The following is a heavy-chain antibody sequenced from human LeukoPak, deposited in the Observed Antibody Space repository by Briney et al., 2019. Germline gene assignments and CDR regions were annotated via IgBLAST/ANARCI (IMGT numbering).Heavy chain of an antibody. Sequence: GGSLRLSCVASGFTFSSFGMHWVRQAPGKGLQWVAVISYDGNNKYYGDSVKGRFTISRDNSKNTLYLQMNSLRAEDTAVYYCAKYSHDSSGSYDYWGQGTLVTVSS. D-gene: IGHD3-22*01. V-gene: IGHV3-30*18. CDR2: ISYDGNNK. CDR1: GFTFSSFG. CDR3: AKYSHDSSGSYDY. J-gene: IGHJ4*02.